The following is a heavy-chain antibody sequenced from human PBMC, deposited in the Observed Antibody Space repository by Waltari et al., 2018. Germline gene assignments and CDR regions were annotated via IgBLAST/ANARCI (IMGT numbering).Heavy chain of an antibody. CDR3: ARQGFDCSGGSCHFDY. D-gene: IGHD2-15*01. V-gene: IGHV5-51*01. Sequence: EVQLVQSGAEVKKPGESLKISCKGSGYSFTSYWIGWVRQMPGKGLEWMGIIYPGDSDTRYSPSFQGQFTISADKSISTAYLQWSSLKASDTAMYYCARQGFDCSGGSCHFDYWGQGTLVTVSS. J-gene: IGHJ4*02. CDR2: IYPGDSDT. CDR1: GYSFTSYW.